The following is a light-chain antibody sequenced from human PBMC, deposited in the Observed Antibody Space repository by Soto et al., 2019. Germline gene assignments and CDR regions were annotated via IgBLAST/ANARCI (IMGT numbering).Light chain of an antibody. CDR3: SSYTSISTLV. Sequence: QSALTQPPSVSGSPGQSVTISCTGSSSDVGSYNRVSWYQHPPGTAPKLMIYDVSNRPSGVHDRFSGSKSANTASLTSSGLQAEDEADYCGSSYTSISTLVFGGGTKVTVL. V-gene: IGLV2-18*02. CDR2: DVS. J-gene: IGLJ2*01. CDR1: SSDVGSYNR.